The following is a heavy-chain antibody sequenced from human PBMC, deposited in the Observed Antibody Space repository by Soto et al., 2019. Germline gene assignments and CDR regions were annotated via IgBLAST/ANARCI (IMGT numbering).Heavy chain of an antibody. CDR2: IYDSGST. D-gene: IGHD4-17*01. V-gene: IGHV4-30-4*01. Sequence: QLQLRESGPGLVKPSETLSLTCTVSGGSISGGVGGLYYWSWIRQPPGKGLGWIGYIYDSGSTYYTPSVKSRVSISVDTPKNQFSLRLSSVTAADTAVYYCAREVIPLTTDWYFDLWGRGTLVTVSS. J-gene: IGHJ2*01. CDR3: AREVIPLTTDWYFDL. CDR1: GGSISGGVGGLYY.